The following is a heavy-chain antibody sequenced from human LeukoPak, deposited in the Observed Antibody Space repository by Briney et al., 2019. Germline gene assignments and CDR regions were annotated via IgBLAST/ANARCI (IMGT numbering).Heavy chain of an antibody. Sequence: AGGSLRLSCAASGFTYRDYDMHWVRQVPGRGLEWVSAIGIRDDTHYPDSVKGRFTISRENAKNSLYLQMNPLRDGDTAMYYCIRGGIRVSGIDAFDIWGQGTMVTVSS. D-gene: IGHD5/OR15-5a*01. CDR3: IRGGIRVSGIDAFDI. J-gene: IGHJ3*02. CDR2: IGIRDDT. CDR1: GFTYRDYD. V-gene: IGHV3-13*01.